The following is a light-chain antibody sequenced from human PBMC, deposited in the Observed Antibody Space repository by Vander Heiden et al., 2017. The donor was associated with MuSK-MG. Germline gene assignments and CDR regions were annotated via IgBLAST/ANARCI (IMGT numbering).Light chain of an antibody. CDR3: QQSESTRFT. CDR2: AAS. CDR1: QSISSY. V-gene: IGKV1-39*01. Sequence: DIQMTQSPSSLSASVGDRVTITCRASQSISSYLNWYQQKPGKAPKLLIYAASSLQSGVPSRFSRSGSGTDFTLTISSLQPEDFATYYCQQSESTRFTFGHGTKVDIK. J-gene: IGKJ3*01.